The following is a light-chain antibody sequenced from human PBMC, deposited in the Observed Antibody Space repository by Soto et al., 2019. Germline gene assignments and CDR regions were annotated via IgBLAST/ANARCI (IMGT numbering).Light chain of an antibody. CDR3: LLYYGAAGV. CDR2: NTS. Sequence: QAVVTQEPSLTVSPGGTVTLTCASSTGAVTSGYYPNWFQQKPGQAPRALIYNTSNKHSWTPARFSGSLLGGKAALTLSGVQPEDEAEYYCLLYYGAAGVLGGGTKLTVL. J-gene: IGLJ2*01. CDR1: TGAVTSGYY. V-gene: IGLV7-43*01.